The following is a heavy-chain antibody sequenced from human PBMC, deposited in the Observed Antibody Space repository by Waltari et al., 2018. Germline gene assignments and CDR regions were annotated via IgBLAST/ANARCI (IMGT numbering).Heavy chain of an antibody. CDR3: AKDHGSGWGFGYYYYYMDV. CDR2: IRYDGSNK. Sequence: QVQLVESGGGVVQPGGSLRLSCAASGFTFSSYGMHWVRQAPGKGLEWVAFIRYDGSNKYYADSVKGRFTISRDNSKNTLYLQMNSLRAEDTAVYYCAKDHGSGWGFGYYYYYMDVWGKGTTVTVSS. CDR1: GFTFSSYG. D-gene: IGHD6-25*01. V-gene: IGHV3-30*02. J-gene: IGHJ6*03.